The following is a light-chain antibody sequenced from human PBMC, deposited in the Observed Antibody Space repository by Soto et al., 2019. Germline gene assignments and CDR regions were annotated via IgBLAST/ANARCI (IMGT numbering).Light chain of an antibody. V-gene: IGLV2-8*01. CDR1: SSDVGGYNY. CDR3: SSYAGSNIYV. CDR2: EVS. Sequence: QSALTQPPSAYGSPGQSVTISCTGTSSDVGGYNYVSWYQQHPRKAPQLMIYEVSKRPSGVPDRFAGSKSGNTASLTVSGLQAEDEADYYCSSYAGSNIYVFGTGTKLTVL. J-gene: IGLJ1*01.